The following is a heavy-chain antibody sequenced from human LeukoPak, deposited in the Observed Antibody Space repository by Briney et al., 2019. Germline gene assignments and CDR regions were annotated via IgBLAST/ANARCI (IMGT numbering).Heavy chain of an antibody. Sequence: PGRSLRLSCAASGFTFSSYGMHWVRQAPGKGLEWVAVISYDGSNKYYADSVKGRFTISRDNSKNTLYLQMNSLRAEDTAVYYCARTYYYGMDVWGQGTTVTVSS. CDR2: ISYDGSNK. CDR1: GFTFSSYG. CDR3: ARTYYYGMDV. J-gene: IGHJ6*02. V-gene: IGHV3-30*03.